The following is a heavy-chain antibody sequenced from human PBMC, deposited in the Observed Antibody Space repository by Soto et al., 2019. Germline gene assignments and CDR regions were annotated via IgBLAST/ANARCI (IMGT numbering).Heavy chain of an antibody. Sequence: SETLSLTCTVSGGSISSGGYYWSWIRQHPGKGLEWIGYIYYSGSTYYNPSLKSRVTISVDTSKNQFSLKLSSVTAADTAVYYCAREALTGLGFLRPLVPDKRPYFDYWGRGTLVTVSS. J-gene: IGHJ4*02. CDR1: GGSISSGGYY. V-gene: IGHV4-31*03. CDR2: IYYSGST. D-gene: IGHD2-15*01. CDR3: AREALTGLGFLRPLVPDKRPYFDY.